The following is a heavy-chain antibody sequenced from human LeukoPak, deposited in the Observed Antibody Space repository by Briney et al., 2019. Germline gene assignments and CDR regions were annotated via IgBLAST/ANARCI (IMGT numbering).Heavy chain of an antibody. CDR3: AREKWGVGFQH. V-gene: IGHV1-3*01. CDR1: GYTFTSYA. D-gene: IGHD3-10*01. CDR2: INAGNGNT. J-gene: IGHJ1*01. Sequence: ASMKVSCKASGYTFTSYAMHWVRQAPGQRLEWMGWINAGNGNTKYSQKFQGRVTITRDTSASTAYMELSSLRSEDTAVYYCAREKWGVGFQHWGQGTLVTVSS.